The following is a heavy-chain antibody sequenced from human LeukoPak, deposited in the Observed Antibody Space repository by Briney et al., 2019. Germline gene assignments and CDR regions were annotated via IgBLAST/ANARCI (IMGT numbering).Heavy chain of an antibody. Sequence: GGSLRLSCAASGFTFSSYWMSWVRQAPGKGLEWVANIKQDGSEKYYVDSVKGRFTPSRDNAKNSLYLQMNSLRAEDTAVYYCARDLPAGSGYCSGGSCGGGQGTLVTVSS. J-gene: IGHJ4*02. CDR3: ARDLPAGSGYCSGGSCG. V-gene: IGHV3-7*01. CDR2: IKQDGSEK. CDR1: GFTFSSYW. D-gene: IGHD2-15*01.